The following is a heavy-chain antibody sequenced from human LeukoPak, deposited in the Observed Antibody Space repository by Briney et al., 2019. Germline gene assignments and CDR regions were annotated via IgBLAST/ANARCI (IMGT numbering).Heavy chain of an antibody. D-gene: IGHD3-22*01. CDR2: IHHRGST. CDR1: GGPLSTGGYY. V-gene: IGHV4-31*03. CDR3: ARANVNYYDSSGYKYYFDY. J-gene: IGHJ4*02. Sequence: PSETLSLTCTVSGGPLSTGGYYWNWIRQHPGKGLEWIGYIHHRGSTFYNPSLKSRATISVDTSKNQFSLNLSSVTAADTAVYYCARANVNYYDSSGYKYYFDYWGQGTLVTVSS.